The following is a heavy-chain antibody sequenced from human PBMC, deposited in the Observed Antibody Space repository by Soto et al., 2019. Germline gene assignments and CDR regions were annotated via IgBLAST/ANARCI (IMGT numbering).Heavy chain of an antibody. J-gene: IGHJ4*02. Sequence: TSETLSLTCTVSCGSISSSSYYWGWIRQPPGKGLEWIGSIYYSGSTYYNPSLKSRVTISVDTSKNQFSLKLSSVTAADTAVYYCARQSIVLMVYATKTAHFDYWGQGTLVTVSS. CDR3: ARQSIVLMVYATKTAHFDY. D-gene: IGHD2-8*01. CDR2: IYYSGST. V-gene: IGHV4-39*01. CDR1: CGSISSSSYY.